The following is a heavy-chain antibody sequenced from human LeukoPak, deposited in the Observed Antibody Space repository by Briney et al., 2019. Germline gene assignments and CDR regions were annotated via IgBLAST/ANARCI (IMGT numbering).Heavy chain of an antibody. CDR1: GFTFNSYS. J-gene: IGHJ4*02. Sequence: GGSLRLSCAASGFTFNSYSMSWVRQAPGKGLEWVSYITSGSSTIYFADSVKGRFTISRDNAKNSLYLQMDSLRDEDTAVYYCAREYSSGWGIFDYWGQGTLVTVSS. D-gene: IGHD6-19*01. CDR3: AREYSSGWGIFDY. V-gene: IGHV3-48*02. CDR2: ITSGSSTI.